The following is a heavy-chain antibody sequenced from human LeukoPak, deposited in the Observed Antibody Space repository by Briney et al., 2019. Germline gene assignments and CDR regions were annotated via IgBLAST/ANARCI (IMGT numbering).Heavy chain of an antibody. Sequence: ASVKVSCKASGYTFTGYGISWVRQAPGQGLEWMGWISAYNGNTNHAQKLQGRVTMTTDTSTSTAYMELRSLRSDDTAVYYCARDYGGSSGWYGAEDAFDIWGQGTMVTVSS. D-gene: IGHD6-19*01. J-gene: IGHJ3*02. V-gene: IGHV1-18*01. CDR2: ISAYNGNT. CDR3: ARDYGGSSGWYGAEDAFDI. CDR1: GYTFTGYG.